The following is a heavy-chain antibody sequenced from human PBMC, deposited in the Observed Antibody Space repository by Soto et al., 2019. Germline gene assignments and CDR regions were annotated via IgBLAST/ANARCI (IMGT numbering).Heavy chain of an antibody. Sequence: PGEYLKISCKGSGYSFTSYWIGWVRQMPGKGLEWMGIIYPGDSDTRYSPSFQGQVTISADKSISTAYLQWSSLKASDTAMYYCERHDQLLRTGVDYWGQGTLVTVSS. V-gene: IGHV5-51*01. CDR1: GYSFTSYW. CDR3: ERHDQLLRTGVDY. J-gene: IGHJ4*02. D-gene: IGHD2-2*01. CDR2: IYPGDSDT.